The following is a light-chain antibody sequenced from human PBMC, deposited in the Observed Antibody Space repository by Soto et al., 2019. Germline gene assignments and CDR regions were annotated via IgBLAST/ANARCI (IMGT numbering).Light chain of an antibody. CDR1: SSDVGGSNF. CDR2: DVA. Sequence: QSVLTQPASVSDSPGQSITISCTGTSSDVGGSNFVSWYQQHPGKPPKLIIYDVANRPSGVSNRFSGSKSGSTASLIISRLQTEDEADYYCSSYTRNTALVFGPGTKVT. V-gene: IGLV2-14*03. J-gene: IGLJ1*01. CDR3: SSYTRNTALV.